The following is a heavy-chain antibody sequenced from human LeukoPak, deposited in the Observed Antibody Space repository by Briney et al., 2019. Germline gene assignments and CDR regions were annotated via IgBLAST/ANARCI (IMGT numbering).Heavy chain of an antibody. Sequence: SETLSLTCTVSGESLGTFYWSWIRQPAGQGLEYIGRIHTTGYTNYKPSLKSRVTMSVDSSKNHFPLTLRSVTATDTAIYYCARAHSGLYLDSWGQGTLVTVSS. V-gene: IGHV4-4*07. J-gene: IGHJ4*02. CDR1: GESLGTFY. CDR2: IHTTGYT. D-gene: IGHD2-15*01. CDR3: ARAHSGLYLDS.